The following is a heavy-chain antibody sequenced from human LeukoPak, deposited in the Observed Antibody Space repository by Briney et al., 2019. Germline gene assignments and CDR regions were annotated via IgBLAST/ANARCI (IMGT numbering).Heavy chain of an antibody. CDR3: ARGDYGDYGSSNYYYGMDV. CDR2: IYYSGST. CDR1: GGSISSYY. Sequence: SETLSLTCTVSGGSISSYYWSWIRQPPGKGLEWIGYIYYSGSTNYNPSLKSRVTISVDTSKNQFSLKLSSVTAADTAVYYCARGDYGDYGSSNYYYGMDVWGQGTTVTVSS. J-gene: IGHJ6*02. D-gene: IGHD4-17*01. V-gene: IGHV4-59*08.